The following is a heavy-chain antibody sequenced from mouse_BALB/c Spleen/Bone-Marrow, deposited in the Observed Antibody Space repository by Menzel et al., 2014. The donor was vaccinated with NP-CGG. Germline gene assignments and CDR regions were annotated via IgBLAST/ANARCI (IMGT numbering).Heavy chain of an antibody. CDR1: GYTFTSYY. Sequence: QVQLQQSGSELVKPGASVRISCKASGYTFTSYYIHWVKRRPGQGLEWIGWIYPGDFNTKYNEKFKGKATLTADKSSSTAYMQLSSLTSEDSAVYFCARKSQRAYDSMNYWGPGTSVTVSS. V-gene: IGHV1S50*01. D-gene: IGHD2-4*01. CDR3: ARKSQRAYDSMNY. CDR2: IYPGDFNT. J-gene: IGHJ4*01.